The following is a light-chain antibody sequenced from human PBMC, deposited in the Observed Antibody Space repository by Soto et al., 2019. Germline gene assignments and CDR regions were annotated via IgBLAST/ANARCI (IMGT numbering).Light chain of an antibody. J-gene: IGKJ5*01. Sequence: DIQMTQSPSSLSASVVDRVTITCQASQDISNYLNWYQQKPGKAPKLLIYDASNLETGVPSRFSGSGSGTDFTFTISSLQPEDIATYYCQQYDTLPITFGQGTRLEI. CDR1: QDISNY. CDR2: DAS. CDR3: QQYDTLPIT. V-gene: IGKV1-33*01.